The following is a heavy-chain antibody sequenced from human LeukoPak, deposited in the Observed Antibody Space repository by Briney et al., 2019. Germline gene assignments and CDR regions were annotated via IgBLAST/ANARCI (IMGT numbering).Heavy chain of an antibody. CDR1: GGSISGDY. V-gene: IGHV4-59*01. CDR2: IHYTGSS. Sequence: PSETLSLTCTVSGGSISGDYWSWLRQPPGKGLEWIGYIHYTGSSNYNPSLKSRVTMSVDTSKNQLSLTLGSVTAADTAVYHCARGTETTGYFDFWGPGTLVTVSS. J-gene: IGHJ4*02. CDR3: ARGTETTGYFDF. D-gene: IGHD4-17*01.